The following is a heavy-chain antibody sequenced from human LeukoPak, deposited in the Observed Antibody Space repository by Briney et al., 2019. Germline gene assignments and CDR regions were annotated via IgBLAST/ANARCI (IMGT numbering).Heavy chain of an antibody. D-gene: IGHD2-15*01. J-gene: IGHJ4*02. V-gene: IGHV4-31*03. CDR1: GGSVSSGDSY. CDR2: IYYSRNT. Sequence: SETLSLTCSVSGGSVSSGDSYWSWIRQHPGKGLEWIGYIYYSRNTYHNPPLKSRVSISVDTSKNELSLKLSSVTAADTAVYYCARVSGGLFDYWGQGILVTVSS. CDR3: ARVSGGLFDY.